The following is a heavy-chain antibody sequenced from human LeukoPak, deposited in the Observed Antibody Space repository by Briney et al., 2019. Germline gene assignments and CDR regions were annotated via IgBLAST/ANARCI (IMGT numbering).Heavy chain of an antibody. Sequence: GSLGLSCAASGFTFSQYWMSWVRQAPGKGLEWVASINHNGNVNYYVDSVKGRFTISRDNAKNSLYLQMSNLRAEDTAVYFCARGGGLDVWGQGATVTVSS. CDR2: INHNGNVN. V-gene: IGHV3-7*03. J-gene: IGHJ6*01. CDR1: GFTFSQYW. D-gene: IGHD3-16*01. CDR3: ARGGGLDV.